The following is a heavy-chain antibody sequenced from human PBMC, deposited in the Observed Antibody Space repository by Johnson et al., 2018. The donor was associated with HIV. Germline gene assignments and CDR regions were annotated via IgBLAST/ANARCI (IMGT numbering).Heavy chain of an antibody. V-gene: IGHV3-9*01. J-gene: IGHJ3*02. CDR2: ISWNSGSI. Sequence: EVQLVESGGGVVQPGRSLRLSCAASGFTFSSYAMHWVRQAPGKGLEWVSGISWNSGSIGYADSVKGRFTISRDNAQNSLYLQMNSLRAEDTAVYYCARDFESAAGIWGQGTMVTVSS. D-gene: IGHD6-13*01. CDR3: ARDFESAAGI. CDR1: GFTFSSYA.